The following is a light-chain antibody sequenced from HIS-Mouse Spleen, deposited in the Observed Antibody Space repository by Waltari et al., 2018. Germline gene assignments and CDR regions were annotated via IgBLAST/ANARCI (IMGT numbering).Light chain of an antibody. CDR2: DVS. CDR3: CSYAGSYTGV. J-gene: IGLJ1*01. CDR1: SRDVGGYNH. Sequence: QSALPPPRSVSGCPGQSVTISCTGTSRDVGGYNHVSWYLQHPGKAPKLMIYDVSKRPSGVPDRFSGSKSGNTASLTISGLQAEDEADYYCCSYAGSYTGVFGTGTKVTVL. V-gene: IGLV2-11*01.